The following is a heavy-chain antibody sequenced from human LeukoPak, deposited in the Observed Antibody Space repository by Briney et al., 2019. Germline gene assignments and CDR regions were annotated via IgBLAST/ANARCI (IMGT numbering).Heavy chain of an antibody. CDR2: IRFDGNNK. D-gene: IGHD3-10*01. J-gene: IGHJ4*02. CDR3: AKDLNYYGSGSYSLFDY. Sequence: QAGGSLRLSCAASGFTFSTYGMHWVRQAPGKGLEWVSFIRFDGNNKYYADSVKGRFTISRDNSKNTVYVQMNSVRLEDTAVYYCAKDLNYYGSGSYSLFDYWGQGTLVTVSS. CDR1: GFTFSTYG. V-gene: IGHV3-30*02.